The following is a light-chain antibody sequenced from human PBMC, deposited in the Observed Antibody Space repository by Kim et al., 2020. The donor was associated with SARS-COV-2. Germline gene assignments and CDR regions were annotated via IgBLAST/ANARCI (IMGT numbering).Light chain of an antibody. Sequence: VLTQSPGTLSLSPGERATLSCRASQSVRSSTLAWYQQRPGLAPRLLLYGTSTRATGIADRFSGSGSATDFTLTITGLEPEDFAVYYCQVYGYSPRLTFGGGTKVEIK. CDR2: GTS. J-gene: IGKJ4*01. V-gene: IGKV3-20*01. CDR3: QVYGYSPRLT. CDR1: QSVRSST.